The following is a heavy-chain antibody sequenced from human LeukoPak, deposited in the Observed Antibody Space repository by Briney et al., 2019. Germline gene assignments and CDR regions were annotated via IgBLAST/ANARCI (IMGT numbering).Heavy chain of an antibody. Sequence: GGSLRLSCAASEFTFSSYSMNWVRQAPGKGLEWVSYITNSGNSKSYADSVKGRFTISRDNAKNTLFLQMNSLRAEDTAVYYCARRGTGHGMDVWGQGTTVIVSS. CDR3: ARRGTGHGMDV. CDR2: ITNSGNSK. V-gene: IGHV3-48*04. J-gene: IGHJ6*02. CDR1: EFTFSSYS. D-gene: IGHD1-1*01.